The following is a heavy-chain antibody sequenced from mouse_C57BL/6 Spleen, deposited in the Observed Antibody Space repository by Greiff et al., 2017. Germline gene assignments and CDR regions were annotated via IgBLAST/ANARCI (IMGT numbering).Heavy chain of an antibody. CDR2: INYDGSST. J-gene: IGHJ2*01. Sequence: EVHLVESEGGLVQPGSSMKLSCTASGFTFSDYYMAWVRQVPEKGLEWVANINYDGSSTYYLDSLKSRFIISRDNAKNILYLQMSSLKSEDTATYYCARDNDGYYLDYWGQGTTLTVSS. V-gene: IGHV5-16*01. D-gene: IGHD2-3*01. CDR1: GFTFSDYY. CDR3: ARDNDGYYLDY.